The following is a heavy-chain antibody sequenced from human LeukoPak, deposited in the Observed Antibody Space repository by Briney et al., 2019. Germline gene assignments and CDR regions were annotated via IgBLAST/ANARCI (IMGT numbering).Heavy chain of an antibody. CDR1: GGSISSYY. V-gene: IGHV4-59*01. J-gene: IGHJ5*01. CDR2: IYYSGST. Sequence: SETLSLTCTVSGGSISSYYWNWIRQPPGKGLEWIGYIYYSGSTHYNPSLKSRVTISVDTSKNEFSLKLSSVTAADTAVYYCARERGYCNGGSCLNWFDSWGQGTLVTVSS. D-gene: IGHD2-15*01. CDR3: ARERGYCNGGSCLNWFDS.